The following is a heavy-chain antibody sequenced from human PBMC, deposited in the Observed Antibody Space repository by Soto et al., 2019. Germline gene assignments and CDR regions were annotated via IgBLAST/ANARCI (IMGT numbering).Heavy chain of an antibody. CDR1: GFPFSNYW. Sequence: ELQLVESGGGLVQPGGALRLSCADSGFPFSNYWIHWVRQAPGKGLVWVSRINSDGRSTTYADSVKGRFTISRDNAKDTLDLQMNSLRAEDTAVYYCARHGSGSYFDYWGQGTLVTVYS. CDR2: INSDGRST. V-gene: IGHV3-74*01. J-gene: IGHJ4*02. CDR3: ARHGSGSYFDY. D-gene: IGHD3-10*01.